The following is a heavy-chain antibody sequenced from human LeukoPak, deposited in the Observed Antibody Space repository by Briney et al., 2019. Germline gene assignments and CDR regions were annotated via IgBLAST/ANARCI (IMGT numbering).Heavy chain of an antibody. J-gene: IGHJ4*02. CDR1: GYTFTSYY. CDR3: ARDYRRAVAGDSMAFFDY. Sequence: ASVKVSCKASGYTFTSYYMHWVRQAPGQGLEWMGIINPSGGSTSYAQKFQGRVTITADESTSTAYMELSSLRSEDTAVYYCARDYRRAVAGDSMAFFDYWGQGTLVTVSS. CDR2: INPSGGST. D-gene: IGHD6-19*01. V-gene: IGHV1-46*01.